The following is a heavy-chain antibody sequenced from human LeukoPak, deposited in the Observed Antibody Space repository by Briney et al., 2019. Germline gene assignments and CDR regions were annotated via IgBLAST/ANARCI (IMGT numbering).Heavy chain of an antibody. J-gene: IGHJ3*02. D-gene: IGHD3-16*01. Sequence: GESLQISCQDSGYSFTSYWIGWVRQMPGKGLEWMGIIYPGDSDTRYSPSFQGQVTISADKSISTAYLQWSSLKASDTAMYYCARPRNYDALAAFDIWGQGTMVTVSS. CDR2: IYPGDSDT. CDR1: GYSFTSYW. CDR3: ARPRNYDALAAFDI. V-gene: IGHV5-51*01.